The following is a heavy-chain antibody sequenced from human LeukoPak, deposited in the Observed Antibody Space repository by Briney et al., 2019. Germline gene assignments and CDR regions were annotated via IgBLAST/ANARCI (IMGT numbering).Heavy chain of an antibody. V-gene: IGHV4-38-2*01. CDR2: IHHSGRT. CDR1: GYSISNDYY. CDR3: ARHSGDGYGNPGSTFDI. D-gene: IGHD5-24*01. J-gene: IGHJ3*02. Sequence: SETLSLTCAVSGYSISNDYYWGWIRQPPGKGLEWIASIHHSGRTYYNPSPKSRVTISVDTSKNQFSLKLSFVTAADTAVYYCARHSGDGYGNPGSTFDIWGQGTVVTVSS.